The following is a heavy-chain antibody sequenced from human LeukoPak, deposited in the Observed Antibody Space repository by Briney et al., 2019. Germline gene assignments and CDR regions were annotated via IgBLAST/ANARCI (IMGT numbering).Heavy chain of an antibody. CDR2: ISASGGST. CDR1: GFTLSSYA. J-gene: IGHJ6*03. Sequence: GGSLRLSCAASGFTLSSYAMSWVRQAPGKGLEWVSSISASGGSTNYADSVKGRFTISRGNSKNTVYLQMNSLRAEDTAVYYCARVMKGSERLTMVRGVIIKTAGLYYMDVWGKGTTVTVSS. D-gene: IGHD3-10*01. V-gene: IGHV3-23*01. CDR3: ARVMKGSERLTMVRGVIIKTAGLYYMDV.